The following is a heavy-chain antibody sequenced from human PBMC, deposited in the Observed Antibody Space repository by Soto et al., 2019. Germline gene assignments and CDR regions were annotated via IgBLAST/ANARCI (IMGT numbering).Heavy chain of an antibody. Sequence: QVQLVQSGAEEKKPGASVKVSCKASGYTFTSYAMHWVRQAPGQRLEWMGWINAGNGNTKYSQKFQGRVTITRDTSAGAAHMELRSLRSEETAVYYCARIIVVVTALDYWGQGTLFTSSS. CDR2: INAGNGNT. V-gene: IGHV1-3*05. J-gene: IGHJ4*02. CDR3: ARIIVVVTALDY. D-gene: IGHD2-21*02. CDR1: GYTFTSYA.